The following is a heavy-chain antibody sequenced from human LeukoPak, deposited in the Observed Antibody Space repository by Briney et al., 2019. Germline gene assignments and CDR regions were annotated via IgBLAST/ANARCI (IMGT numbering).Heavy chain of an antibody. J-gene: IGHJ5*02. CDR3: ARAHYDFWSGYENWFDP. Sequence: ASVKVSCKASGGTFSSYAISWVRQAPGQGLEWMGGIIPIFGTANYAQKFQGRVTITTDESTSTAYMELSSLRSEDTAVYYCARAHYDFWSGYENWFDPWGQGTLVTVSS. D-gene: IGHD3-3*01. CDR1: GGTFSSYA. CDR2: IIPIFGTA. V-gene: IGHV1-69*05.